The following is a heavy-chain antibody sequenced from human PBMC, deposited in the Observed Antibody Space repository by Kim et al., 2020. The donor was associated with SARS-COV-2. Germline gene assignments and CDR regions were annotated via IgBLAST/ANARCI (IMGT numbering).Heavy chain of an antibody. Sequence: GGSLRLSCAASGFTFSSYAMSWVRQAPGKGLEWVSGISDSGTTYYAESVKGRFTISRDNSKNTLYLQMNSTRAEDTAIYYCAKDRLERRPHFFDYWGQGT. CDR1: GFTFSSYA. J-gene: IGHJ4*02. CDR3: AKDRLERRPHFFDY. CDR2: ISDSGTT. D-gene: IGHD1-1*01. V-gene: IGHV3-23*01.